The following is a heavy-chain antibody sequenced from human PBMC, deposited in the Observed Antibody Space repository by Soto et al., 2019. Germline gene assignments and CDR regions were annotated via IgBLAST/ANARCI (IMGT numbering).Heavy chain of an antibody. CDR1: GGSISSGDYY. CDR2: IYYSGST. Sequence: SETLSLTCTVSGGSISSGDYYWRWIRQPPGKGLEWIGYIYYSGSTYYNPSLKSRVTISVDTSKNQFSLKLSSVTAADTAVYYCAREQDDYVWGSYRKTQDAFDIWGQGTMVTVSS. V-gene: IGHV4-30-4*01. CDR3: AREQDDYVWGSYRKTQDAFDI. J-gene: IGHJ3*02. D-gene: IGHD3-16*02.